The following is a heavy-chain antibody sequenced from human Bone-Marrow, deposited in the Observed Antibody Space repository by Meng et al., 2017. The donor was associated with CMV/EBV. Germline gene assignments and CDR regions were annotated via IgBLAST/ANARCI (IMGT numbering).Heavy chain of an antibody. CDR3: AGQTMAVDY. CDR2: ISSSSSYT. D-gene: IGHD4/OR15-4a*01. Sequence: GQLWGSGGGLVQPAGSLRLSCAASGFTFSDYYMSWIRQAPGKGLEWVSYISSSSSYTNYADSVKGRFTISRDNAKNSLYLQMNSLRAEDTAVYYCAGQTMAVDYWGQGTLVTVSS. CDR1: GFTFSDYY. J-gene: IGHJ4*02. V-gene: IGHV3-11*03.